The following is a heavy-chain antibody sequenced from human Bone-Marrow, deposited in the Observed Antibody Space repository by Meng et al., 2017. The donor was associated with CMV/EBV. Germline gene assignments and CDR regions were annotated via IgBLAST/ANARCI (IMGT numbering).Heavy chain of an antibody. D-gene: IGHD3-10*01. J-gene: IGHJ3*01. Sequence: ASVKVSCKASGYTFTGYYMHWVRQAPGQGLEWMGWINPNSGGTNYAQKFQGRVTITSDRSTAAYMELSSLRSEDTAVYFCAGRGPYGRVLDVWGQGTMVTVSS. CDR3: AGRGPYGRVLDV. V-gene: IGHV1-2*02. CDR2: INPNSGGT. CDR1: GYTFTGYY.